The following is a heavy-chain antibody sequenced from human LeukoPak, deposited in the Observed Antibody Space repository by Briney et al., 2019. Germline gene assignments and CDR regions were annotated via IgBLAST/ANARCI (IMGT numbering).Heavy chain of an antibody. CDR2: ISYDGSNK. Sequence: GGSLRLSCAASGFTFSSYGMPWVRQAPGKGLEWVAVISYDGSNKYYADSVKGRFTISRDNSKNTLYLQMNSLRAEDTAVYYCAKSWGYFSGWYLDYWGQGTLVTVSS. J-gene: IGHJ4*02. CDR3: AKSWGYFSGWYLDY. CDR1: GFTFSSYG. D-gene: IGHD6-19*01. V-gene: IGHV3-30*18.